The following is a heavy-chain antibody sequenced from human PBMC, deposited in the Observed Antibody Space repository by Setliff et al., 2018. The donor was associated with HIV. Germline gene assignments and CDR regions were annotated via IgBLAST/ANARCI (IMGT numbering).Heavy chain of an antibody. V-gene: IGHV1-2*02. CDR2: IYPNTDGT. CDR1: GYTFTEYY. D-gene: IGHD4-17*01. CDR3: ARSTTAD. J-gene: IGHJ4*02. Sequence: GASVKVSCKASGYTFTEYYIHWVRQAPGQGLEWMGWIYPNTDGTNYAQKFQGRVTMTRDTSISTAYMELSRLRSDDTALYYCARSTTADWGQGTMVTVSS.